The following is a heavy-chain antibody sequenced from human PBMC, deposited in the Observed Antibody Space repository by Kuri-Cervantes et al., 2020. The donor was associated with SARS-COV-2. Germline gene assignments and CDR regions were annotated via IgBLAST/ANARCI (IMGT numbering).Heavy chain of an antibody. CDR3: ARRGRKFPDYYFDY. Sequence: GGSLRLSCKGSGYSFTSYWIGWVRQMPGKGLEWMGIIYPGDSDTRYSPSLQGQVTISADKSISTAYLQWSSLKASDTAVYYCARRGRKFPDYYFDYWGQGTLVTVSS. D-gene: IGHD4/OR15-4a*01. CDR1: GYSFTSYW. CDR2: IYPGDSDT. J-gene: IGHJ4*02. V-gene: IGHV5-51*01.